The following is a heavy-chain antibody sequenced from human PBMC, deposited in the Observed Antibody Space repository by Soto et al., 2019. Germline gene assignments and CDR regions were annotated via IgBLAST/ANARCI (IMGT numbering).Heavy chain of an antibody. V-gene: IGHV3-21*01. Sequence: PGGSLRLSCAASGFTFSSYSMNWVRQAPGKGLEWISSISSSSSYIYYADSVEGRFTISRDNAKNSLYLQMNSLRAEDTAVYYCARDTTYCSGGSCPTGGYWGQGTLVTVSS. J-gene: IGHJ4*02. CDR1: GFTFSSYS. CDR2: ISSSSSYI. D-gene: IGHD2-15*01. CDR3: ARDTTYCSGGSCPTGGY.